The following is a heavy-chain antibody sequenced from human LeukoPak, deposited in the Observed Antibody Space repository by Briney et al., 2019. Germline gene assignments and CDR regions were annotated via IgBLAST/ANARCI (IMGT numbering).Heavy chain of an antibody. CDR1: GYTFTSYD. CDR3: ARGPPDWGYDY. CDR2: MSPNSGDT. D-gene: IGHD7-27*01. Sequence: ASVKVSCKASGYTFTSYDFNWVRQATGQRPEWMGWMSPNSGDTGYAQKFQDRVTMTRNTSISTAYMELSSLRSDDTAVYYCARGPPDWGYDYWGPGTLVTVSS. J-gene: IGHJ4*02. V-gene: IGHV1-8*01.